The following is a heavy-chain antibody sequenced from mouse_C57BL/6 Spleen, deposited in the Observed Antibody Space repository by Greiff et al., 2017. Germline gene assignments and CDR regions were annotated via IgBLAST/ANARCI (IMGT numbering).Heavy chain of an antibody. Sequence: QVQLKQPGAELVRPGTSVKLSCKASGYTFTSYWMHWVKQRPGQGLEWIGVIDPSDSYTNYNQKFKGKATLTVDTSSSTAYMQLSSLTSEDSAVYYCARHDDHWGQGTTLTVSS. V-gene: IGHV1-59*01. J-gene: IGHJ2*01. CDR3: ARHDDH. CDR2: IDPSDSYT. CDR1: GYTFTSYW.